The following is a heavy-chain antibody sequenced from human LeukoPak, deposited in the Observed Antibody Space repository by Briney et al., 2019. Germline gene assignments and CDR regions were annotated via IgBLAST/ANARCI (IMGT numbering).Heavy chain of an antibody. CDR3: ARDRGNSSSWYVDYFDYWGQGTLQGAVGY. CDR2: ISSSSSYI. CDR1: GFTFSSYS. Sequence: GGSLRLSCAASGFTFSSYSMNWVRQAPGKGLEWVSSISSSSSYIYYADSVKGRFTISRDNAKNSLYLQMNSLRAEDTAVYYCARDRGNSSSWYVDYFDYWGQGTLQGAVGYWGQGTLVTVSS. V-gene: IGHV3-21*01. J-gene: IGHJ4*02. D-gene: IGHD6-13*01.